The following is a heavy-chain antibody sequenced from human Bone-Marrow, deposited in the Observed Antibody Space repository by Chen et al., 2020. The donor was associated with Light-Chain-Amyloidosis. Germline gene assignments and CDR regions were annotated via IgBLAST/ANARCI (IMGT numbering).Heavy chain of an antibody. CDR3: AREGGGVEGRPFDY. J-gene: IGHJ4*02. CDR1: GFRFRNYA. Sequence: QVQLVASVGGAVQPGRSLRLSCAASGFRFRNYAMHWVRQTPDKGLEWLAVISDDGTKKFYRDSVQGRFTISRDNSKTTLYMAMDTLTVEDTAIYYCAREGGGVEGRPFDYWGQGALVTVSS. CDR2: ISDDGTKK. D-gene: IGHD3-16*01. V-gene: IGHV3-30-3*01.